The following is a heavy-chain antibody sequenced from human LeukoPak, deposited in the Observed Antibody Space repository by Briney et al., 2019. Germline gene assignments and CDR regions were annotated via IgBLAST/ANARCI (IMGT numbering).Heavy chain of an antibody. CDR3: ARGAYYYDFWSGYYPGYYYYYMDV. CDR1: GFTFSSYS. CDR2: ISTSSSYI. J-gene: IGHJ6*03. D-gene: IGHD3-3*01. V-gene: IGHV3-21*01. Sequence: PGGSLRLSCAASGFTFSSYSMNWVRQGPGKGLEWVSSISTSSSYIYYADSVKGRFTISRDNSKNTLYLQMNSLRAEDTAVYYCARGAYYYDFWSGYYPGYYYYYMDVWGKGTTVTVSS.